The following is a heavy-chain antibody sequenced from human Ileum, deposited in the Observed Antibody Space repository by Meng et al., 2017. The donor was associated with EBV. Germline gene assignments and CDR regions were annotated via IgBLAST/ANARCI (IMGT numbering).Heavy chain of an antibody. V-gene: IGHV1-8*01. CDR2: MNSYTGNA. Sequence: QGELVQSGVEVKKLGAPVKFTFKASGYTFINHDINWVRQAAGQGLESIGWMNSYTGNAGYAQKFRGRVTMTRDTSINTAYLEVISLTSEDTAVYYCARGSGAGGRDWFDPWGQGTLVTVSS. D-gene: IGHD3-16*01. CDR1: GYTFINHD. CDR3: ARGSGAGGRDWFDP. J-gene: IGHJ5*02.